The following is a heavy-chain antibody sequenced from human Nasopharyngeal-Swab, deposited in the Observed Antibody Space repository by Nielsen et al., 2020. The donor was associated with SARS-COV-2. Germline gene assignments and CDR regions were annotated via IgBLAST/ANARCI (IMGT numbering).Heavy chain of an antibody. CDR1: GGSFSGYY. CDR2: INHSGST. CDR3: ASGGSYFDN. V-gene: IGHV4-34*01. D-gene: IGHD1-26*01. Sequence: SETLSLTCAVYGGSFSGYYWSWIRQPPGKGLEWIGEINHSGSTNYNPSLKSRVTISVDTSKNQFSLKLSSVTAADTAVYYCASGGSYFDNWGQGTLVTVSS. J-gene: IGHJ4*02.